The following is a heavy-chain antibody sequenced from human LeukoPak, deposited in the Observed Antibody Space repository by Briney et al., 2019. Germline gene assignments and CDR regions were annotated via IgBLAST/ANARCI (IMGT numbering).Heavy chain of an antibody. CDR1: GFDLSRYN. J-gene: IGHJ5*02. V-gene: IGHV3-48*01. CDR3: ARENWSDVRGSFDP. D-gene: IGHD1-1*01. Sequence: GGSLRLSCAAAGFDLSRYNMNWVRQVPGKGLEWVSCISTGSTTIYYADSVKGRFTISRDNARNSLYLQMNRLRAEDTAVYYCARENWSDVRGSFDPWGQGTLVTVSS. CDR2: ISTGSTTI.